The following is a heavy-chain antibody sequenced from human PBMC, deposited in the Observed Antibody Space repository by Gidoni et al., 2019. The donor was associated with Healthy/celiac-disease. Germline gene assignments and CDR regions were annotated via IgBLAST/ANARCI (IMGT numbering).Heavy chain of an antibody. Sequence: QVQLVESGGGVVQPGRSLRLSCAASGFTFSSYAMHWVRQAPGKGLEWVAVISYDGSNKYYADSVKGRFTISRDNSKNTLYLQMNSLRAEDTAVYYCARDWAPDSYYYDSSGLDAFDIWGQGTMVTVSS. CDR3: ARDWAPDSYYYDSSGLDAFDI. CDR1: GFTFSSYA. D-gene: IGHD3-22*01. J-gene: IGHJ3*02. V-gene: IGHV3-30*04. CDR2: ISYDGSNK.